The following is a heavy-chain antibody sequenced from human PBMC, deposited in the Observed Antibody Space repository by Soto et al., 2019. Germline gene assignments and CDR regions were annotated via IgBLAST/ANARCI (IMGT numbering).Heavy chain of an antibody. CDR1: SGSISNYY. D-gene: IGHD1-26*01. J-gene: IGHJ4*02. Sequence: QVQLQESGPGLVKPSETLSLTCTVSSGSISNYYWSWIRQPAGKGLEWIGRIFPTGITGYNPSLKSRVTMSFDTSKNQFSLKLNSVTAADTAVYYCARGSLGPDFWGQGTLVTVSS. CDR2: IFPTGIT. V-gene: IGHV4-4*07. CDR3: ARGSLGPDF.